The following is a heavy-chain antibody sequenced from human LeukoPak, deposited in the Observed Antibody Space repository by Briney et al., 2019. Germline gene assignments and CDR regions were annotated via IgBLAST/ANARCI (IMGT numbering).Heavy chain of an antibody. CDR3: VKDRGFLEWLSHFDY. V-gene: IGHV3-23*01. Sequence: GGSLRLSCAASGFTFSSYALSWVRQAPGKGLEWVSAISGSGGSTYYADSVKGRFTISRGNSKNTLYLQMNSLRAEDTAVYYCVKDRGFLEWLSHFDYWGQGTLVTVSS. J-gene: IGHJ4*02. D-gene: IGHD3-3*01. CDR2: ISGSGGST. CDR1: GFTFSSYA.